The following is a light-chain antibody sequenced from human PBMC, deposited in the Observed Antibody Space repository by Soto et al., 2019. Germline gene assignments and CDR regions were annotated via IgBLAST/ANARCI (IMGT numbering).Light chain of an antibody. CDR2: GNS. Sequence: QPVLTQPPSVSGAPGQRVTISCTGSSSNIGAGYDVHWYQQLPGTAPKLLIYGNSNRPSGVPDRFSGSKSGTLASLAITGLQAEDEADYYCQSYDSSLSALFGGGTKLTVL. CDR1: SSNIGAGYD. J-gene: IGLJ3*02. CDR3: QSYDSSLSAL. V-gene: IGLV1-40*01.